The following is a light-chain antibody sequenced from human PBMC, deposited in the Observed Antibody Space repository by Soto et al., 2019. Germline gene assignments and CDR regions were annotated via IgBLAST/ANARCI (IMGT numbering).Light chain of an antibody. CDR2: GAS. Sequence: EIVLTQSPGTLSLSPGERATLSCRASQSVSSSFLAWYQQKPGQAPRLLIYGASSRATGIPDRLSGSGSGTNFTLTISRLEPEDVAVYYCQQYGSSPLTFGGGTKVEIK. J-gene: IGKJ4*01. V-gene: IGKV3-20*01. CDR1: QSVSSSF. CDR3: QQYGSSPLT.